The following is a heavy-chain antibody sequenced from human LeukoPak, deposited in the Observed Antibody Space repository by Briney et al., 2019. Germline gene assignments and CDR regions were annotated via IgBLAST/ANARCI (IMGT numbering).Heavy chain of an antibody. V-gene: IGHV3-21*01. CDR1: GFIFKTYT. CDR2: ITGDCKYI. Sequence: GGSLRLSFAASGFIFKTYTMTRARQAPGKGLEWVSSITGDCKYITYADSVKGRFTIPRNNAKNSLYLKVASLRGYDTATYYCAREDNDYYKDQWGQGTLVTAS. D-gene: IGHD3-16*01. CDR3: AREDNDYYKDQ. J-gene: IGHJ4*02.